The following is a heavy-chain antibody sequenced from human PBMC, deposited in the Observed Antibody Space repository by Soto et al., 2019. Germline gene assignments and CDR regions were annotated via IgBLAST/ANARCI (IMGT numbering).Heavy chain of an antibody. Sequence: EVHLVESGGGLVQPGGSLRLSCAASGFTFSSYWMHWVRQVPGKGLVWVSRIKSDGSSTNYADSVEGRFTISRDNAKNALYLQMNSLRAEDTAVYFCASSPWSGDVYDNWGQGTLVTVSS. D-gene: IGHD3-3*01. CDR2: IKSDGSST. J-gene: IGHJ4*02. V-gene: IGHV3-74*01. CDR3: ASSPWSGDVYDN. CDR1: GFTFSSYW.